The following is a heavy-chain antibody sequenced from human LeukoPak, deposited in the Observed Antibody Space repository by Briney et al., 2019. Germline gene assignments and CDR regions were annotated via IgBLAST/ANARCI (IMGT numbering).Heavy chain of an antibody. D-gene: IGHD4-11*01. CDR1: GFTFSSYN. Sequence: PGGSLRLSCVASGFTFSSYNMNWVRQAPGKGLEWVSSISSSSIYIYYADSVKGRFTISRDIAKSSLSLQMNSLRAEDTAVYYCARGHSNYGDYFDYWGQGTLVTVSS. J-gene: IGHJ4*02. CDR2: ISSSSIYI. CDR3: ARGHSNYGDYFDY. V-gene: IGHV3-21*01.